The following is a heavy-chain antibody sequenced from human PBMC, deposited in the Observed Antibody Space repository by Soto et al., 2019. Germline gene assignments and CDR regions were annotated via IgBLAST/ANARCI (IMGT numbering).Heavy chain of an antibody. CDR3: ARHTMTAVTTFDH. CDR2: IYSSGSH. V-gene: IGHV4-39*01. Sequence: QLQLQESGPGLVKPSETLSLTCTVSGASISTLTYNWGWLRQPPGKGLEWIGTIYSSGSHYYNPSRTSRVTISVDTSKNQFSLRLRSVTAADTALYFCARHTMTAVTTFDHWGQGTLVTVSS. J-gene: IGHJ4*02. CDR1: GASISTLTYN. D-gene: IGHD4-17*01.